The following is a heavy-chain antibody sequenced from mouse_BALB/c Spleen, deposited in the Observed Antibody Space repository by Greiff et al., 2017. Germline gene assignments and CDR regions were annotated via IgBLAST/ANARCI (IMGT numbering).Heavy chain of an antibody. J-gene: IGHJ4*01. V-gene: IGHV5-6*02. CDR3: ARVHYYAMDY. CDR1: GFTFSSYG. Sequence: DVKLVESGGDLVKPGGSLKLSCAASGFTFSSYGMSWVRQTPDKRLEWVATISSGGSTYYPDSVKGRFTISRDNAKNTLYLQMSSLKSEDTAMYYCARVHYYAMDYWGQGTSVTVSS. CDR2: ISSGGST.